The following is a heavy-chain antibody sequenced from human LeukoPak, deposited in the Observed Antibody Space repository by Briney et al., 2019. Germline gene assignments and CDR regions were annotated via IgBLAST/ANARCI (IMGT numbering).Heavy chain of an antibody. J-gene: IGHJ6*04. Sequence: GESLRISCKGSGYSFTSYWISWVRQMPGKGLEWMGRIDPSDSYTNYSPSFQGHVTISAVKSISTAYLQWSSLKASDTAMYYCARHSSGGTYYYYGMDVWGKGTTVTVSS. CDR1: GYSFTSYW. V-gene: IGHV5-10-1*01. CDR3: ARHSSGGTYYYYGMDV. D-gene: IGHD2-15*01. CDR2: IDPSDSYT.